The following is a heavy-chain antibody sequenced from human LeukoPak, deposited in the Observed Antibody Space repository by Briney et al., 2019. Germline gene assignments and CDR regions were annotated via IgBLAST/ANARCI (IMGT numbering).Heavy chain of an antibody. D-gene: IGHD2-15*01. CDR3: AKEGGGPTPLCMDV. J-gene: IGHJ6*02. CDR1: GFTFSSYG. V-gene: IGHV3-33*06. CDR2: IWYDGSNK. Sequence: GGSLRLSCAASGFTFSSYGMHWVRQAPGKGLEWVAVIWYDGSNKYYADSVKGRFTISRDNSKNTLYLQMNSLRAEDTAVYYCAKEGGGPTPLCMDVWGQGTTVTVSS.